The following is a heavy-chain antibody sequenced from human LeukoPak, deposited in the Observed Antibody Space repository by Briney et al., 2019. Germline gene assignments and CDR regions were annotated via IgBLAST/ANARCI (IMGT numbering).Heavy chain of an antibody. CDR3: ATNPYTYYYDSSGLTRDY. D-gene: IGHD3-22*01. CDR1: GFTVSSNY. Sequence: GGSLRLSCAASGFTVSSNYMSWVRQALGKGLEWVSVIYSGGSTYYADSVKGRFTISRDNSKNTLYLQMNSLRAEDTAVYYCATNPYTYYYDSSGLTRDYWGQGTLVTVSS. J-gene: IGHJ4*02. V-gene: IGHV3-53*05. CDR2: IYSGGST.